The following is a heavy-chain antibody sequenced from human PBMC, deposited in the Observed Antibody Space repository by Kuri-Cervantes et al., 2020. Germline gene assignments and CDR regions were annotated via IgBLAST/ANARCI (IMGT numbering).Heavy chain of an antibody. D-gene: IGHD3-3*01. V-gene: IGHV4-38-2*01. CDR2: VYHTGTT. CDR1: GHSISTNYY. CDR3: VRRGSGYSMRFDP. Sequence: SETLSLTCAVSGHSISTNYYWGWIRQSPGKGLEWIGTVYHTGTTYYNPSLSSRVTISIDTSKNQFSLKLSSVTAADTAVYYCVRRGSGYSMRFDPWGQGTLVTVSS. J-gene: IGHJ5*02.